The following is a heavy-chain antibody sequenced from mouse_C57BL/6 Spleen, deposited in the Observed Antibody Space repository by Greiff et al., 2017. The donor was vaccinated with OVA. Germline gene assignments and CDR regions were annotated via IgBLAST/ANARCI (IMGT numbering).Heavy chain of an antibody. CDR2: ISSGGDYI. J-gene: IGHJ4*01. CDR3: TRGYSNYDGDYAMDY. D-gene: IGHD2-5*01. CDR1: GFTFSSYA. V-gene: IGHV5-9-1*02. Sequence: DVMLVESGEGLVKPGGSLKLSCAASGFTFSSYAMSWVRQTPEKRLEWVAYISSGGDYIYYADTVKGRFTISRDNARNTLYLQMSSLKSEDTAMYYCTRGYSNYDGDYAMDYWGQGTSVTVSS.